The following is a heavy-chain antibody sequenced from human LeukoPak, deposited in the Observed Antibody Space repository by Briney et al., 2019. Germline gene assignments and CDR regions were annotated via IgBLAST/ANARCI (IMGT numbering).Heavy chain of an antibody. D-gene: IGHD4-11*01. J-gene: IGHJ4*02. CDR1: GLIFNDYS. Sequence: GGSLRLSCAASGLIFNDYSMNWVRQAPGKGLEWISYIGIDSGNTKYADSVKGRFTISGDNAKSSLYLQMNSLRVEDTAVYYCARDHNYAFDNWGQGTLVTVSS. CDR3: ARDHNYAFDN. CDR2: IGIDSGNT. V-gene: IGHV3-48*04.